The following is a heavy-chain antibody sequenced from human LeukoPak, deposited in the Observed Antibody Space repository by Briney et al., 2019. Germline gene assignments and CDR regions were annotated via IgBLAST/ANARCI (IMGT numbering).Heavy chain of an antibody. D-gene: IGHD3-22*01. CDR3: ARRSRYYYDSSGRPLDY. V-gene: IGHV4-34*01. Sequence: PSETLSLTCAVYGGSFSGYYWSWIRQPPGKGLEWIGEINHSGSTNYNPSLKSRVTISVDTSKNQFSLKLSSVTAADTAVYYCARRSRYYYDSSGRPLDYWGQGTLVTVSS. J-gene: IGHJ4*02. CDR2: INHSGST. CDR1: GGSFSGYY.